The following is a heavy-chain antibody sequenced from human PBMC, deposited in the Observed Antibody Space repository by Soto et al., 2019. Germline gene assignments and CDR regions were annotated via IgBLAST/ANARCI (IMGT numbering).Heavy chain of an antibody. CDR3: ARDGLDCFDTTCYGTNYYYFHGMDV. Sequence: QVQLVESGGGVVRPGRSLRLSCAASGFMFSTHAMHWVRQAPGKGLEWVAVISYDGSNKYYADSVKGRFTMSRDNIKDTVSLQMSSLRPEDTAVYYCARDGLDCFDTTCYGTNYYYFHGMDVWGQGTTVTVSS. CDR2: ISYDGSNK. V-gene: IGHV3-30*04. D-gene: IGHD3-9*01. CDR1: GFMFSTHA. J-gene: IGHJ6*02.